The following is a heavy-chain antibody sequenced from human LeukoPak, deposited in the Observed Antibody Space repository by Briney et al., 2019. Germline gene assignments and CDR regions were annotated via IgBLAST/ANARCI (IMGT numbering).Heavy chain of an antibody. CDR2: INYSGKI. Sequence: SETLSLTCTVSGGSIRSRTYYWAWIRQPPGKGLEWIGSINYSGKITYNPSLKSRVTVSLDTPKNQLSLTLSSVTAADTAVYYCARDFGDWRTDYWGQGTLVTVSS. CDR3: ARDFGDWRTDY. D-gene: IGHD2-21*02. V-gene: IGHV4-39*07. J-gene: IGHJ4*02. CDR1: GGSIRSRTYY.